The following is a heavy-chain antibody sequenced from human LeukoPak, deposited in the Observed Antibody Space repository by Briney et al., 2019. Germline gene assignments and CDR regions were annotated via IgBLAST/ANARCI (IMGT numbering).Heavy chain of an antibody. Sequence: PSETLSLTCTVSGGSISSYYWSWIRQPPGKGLEWIGYIYYSRSTNYNPSLKSRVTISVDTSKNQFSLKLSSVTAADTAVYYCAREGHSYYDSSGYYPRGERAFDIWGQGTMVTVSS. CDR2: IYYSRST. CDR1: GGSISSYY. CDR3: AREGHSYYDSSGYYPRGERAFDI. J-gene: IGHJ3*02. V-gene: IGHV4-59*01. D-gene: IGHD3-22*01.